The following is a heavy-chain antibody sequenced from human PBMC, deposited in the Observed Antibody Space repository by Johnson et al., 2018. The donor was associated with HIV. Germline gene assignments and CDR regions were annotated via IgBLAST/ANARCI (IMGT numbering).Heavy chain of an antibody. CDR2: IRSKANSYAT. D-gene: IGHD3-3*01. Sequence: VRLVESGGGLVKPGGSLRLSCAASGFTFTNAWMTWVRQAPGKGLEWVGRIRSKANSYATAYAASVKGRFTISRDDSKNTAYLQINSLRAEDTAVYYCAKGLLRYEAADAFDIWGQGTMVTVSP. V-gene: IGHV3-73*01. CDR1: GFTFTNAW. CDR3: AKGLLRYEAADAFDI. J-gene: IGHJ3*02.